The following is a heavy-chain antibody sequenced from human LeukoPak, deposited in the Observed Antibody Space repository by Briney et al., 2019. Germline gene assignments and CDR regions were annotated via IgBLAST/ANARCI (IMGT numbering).Heavy chain of an antibody. V-gene: IGHV1-69*13. CDR2: IIPIFGKA. CDR1: GGTFSSYA. D-gene: IGHD5-12*01. J-gene: IGHJ4*02. Sequence: ASVKVSCKASGGTFSSYAISWVRQAPGKGLEWMGGIIPIFGKANYAQKFQGRVTITADESTSTAYMELSSLRSEDTAVYYCARGRRLRSLSFPFDYWGQGTLVTVSS. CDR3: ARGRRLRSLSFPFDY.